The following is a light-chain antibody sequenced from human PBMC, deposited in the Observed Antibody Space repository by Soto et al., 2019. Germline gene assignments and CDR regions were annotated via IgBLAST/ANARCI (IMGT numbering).Light chain of an antibody. CDR3: QQRSNWPALS. J-gene: IGKJ4*01. V-gene: IGKV3-11*01. CDR1: QSVSSY. CDR2: DAS. Sequence: EIVLTQSPATLSLSPGERATLSCRASQSVSSYLAWYQQKPGQAPRLLIYDASNRATGIPARFSGSGSGTDFTLNISSLEPEDFAVYYWQQRSNWPALSFGGGTKVEIK.